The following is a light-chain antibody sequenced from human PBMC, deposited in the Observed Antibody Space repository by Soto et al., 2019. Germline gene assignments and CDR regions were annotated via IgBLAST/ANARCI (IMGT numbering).Light chain of an antibody. V-gene: IGKV3-20*01. Sequence: EIVLTQSPGTLSLSRGERGTLSCRASQSVSSSYLAWYQQKPGQAPRLLIYGASSRATGIPDRFSGSGSGTDPTLTISRLEPEDFAVYYCHQYGSSPLKLGGVNKVDXX. CDR2: GAS. CDR3: HQYGSSPLK. CDR1: QSVSSSY. J-gene: IGKJ4*02.